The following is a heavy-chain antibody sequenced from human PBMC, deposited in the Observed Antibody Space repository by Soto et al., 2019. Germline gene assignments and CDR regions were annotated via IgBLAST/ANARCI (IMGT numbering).Heavy chain of an antibody. D-gene: IGHD6-6*01. V-gene: IGHV3-9*01. J-gene: IGHJ6*03. CDR1: GFTFDDYA. Sequence: GGSLRLSCAASGFTFDDYAMHWVRQAPGKGLEWVSGISWNSGSIGYADSVKGRFTISRDNAKNSLYLQMNSLRAEDTALYYCAKGLLAARPNQDYYYYMDVWGKGTTVTVSS. CDR3: AKGLLAARPNQDYYYYMDV. CDR2: ISWNSGSI.